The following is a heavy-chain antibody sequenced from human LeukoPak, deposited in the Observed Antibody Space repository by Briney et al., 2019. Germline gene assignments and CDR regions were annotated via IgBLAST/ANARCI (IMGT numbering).Heavy chain of an antibody. Sequence: GGSLRLSCAASEFSVGSNYMTWVRQAPGKGLEWVSLIYSGGSTYYADSVKGRFTISRDNSKNTLYLQMNSLRAEDTAVYYCARRPSGYHNTGGQGTLVTVSS. CDR2: IYSGGST. D-gene: IGHD5-12*01. J-gene: IGHJ4*02. V-gene: IGHV3-66*01. CDR1: EFSVGSNY. CDR3: ARRPSGYHNT.